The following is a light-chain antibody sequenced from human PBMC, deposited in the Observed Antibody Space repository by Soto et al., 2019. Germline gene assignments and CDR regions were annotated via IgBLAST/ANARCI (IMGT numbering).Light chain of an antibody. J-gene: IGKJ2*01. V-gene: IGKV1-13*02. Sequence: AIQLTQSPSFLSASVGDRVTIACWTSQGISSALAWFQQKPGKPPKLLISGASTLETGVPSRFSGSESGTDFTLTISSLQPEDFATYYCQQFSSYPYTFGQGTKLEI. CDR3: QQFSSYPYT. CDR2: GAS. CDR1: QGISSA.